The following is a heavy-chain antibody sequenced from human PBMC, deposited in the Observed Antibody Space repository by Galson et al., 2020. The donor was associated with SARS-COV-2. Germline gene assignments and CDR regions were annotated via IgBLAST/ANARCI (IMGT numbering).Heavy chain of an antibody. D-gene: IGHD6-13*01. J-gene: IGHJ5*02. CDR2: ISYDGSNK. Sequence: GESLKISCAASGFTFSSYAMHWVRQAPGKGLEWVAVISYDGSNKYYADSVKGRFTISRDNSKNTLYLQMNSLRAEDTAVYYCARVGAIAAACFDPWGQGTLVTVSS. CDR3: ARVGAIAAACFDP. V-gene: IGHV3-30*04. CDR1: GFTFSSYA.